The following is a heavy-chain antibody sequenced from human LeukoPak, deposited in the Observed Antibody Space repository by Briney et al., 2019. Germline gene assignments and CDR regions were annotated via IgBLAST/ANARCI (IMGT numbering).Heavy chain of an antibody. CDR3: ARGLAGDPSFDY. Sequence: PGGSLRLSCAASGFTFSSYGMHWVRQAPGKGLEWVAVIWYDGSNKYYADSVKGRFTISRDNSKNTLYLQMNSLRAEDTAVYYCARGLAGDPSFDYWGQGTLVTVSS. V-gene: IGHV3-30*19. D-gene: IGHD4-17*01. CDR1: GFTFSSYG. CDR2: IWYDGSNK. J-gene: IGHJ4*02.